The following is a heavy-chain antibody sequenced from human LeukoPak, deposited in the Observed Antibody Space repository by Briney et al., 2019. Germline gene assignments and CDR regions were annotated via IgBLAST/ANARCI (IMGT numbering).Heavy chain of an antibody. D-gene: IGHD2-8*02. J-gene: IGHJ4*02. Sequence: PGGSLRLSCAASGFSLSTYGVHWVRQAPGKGLVWVSRINHDGSSTTYADSVKGRFTISRDNAKNTLYLQMNSLRAEDTAVYYCARAPYSTGRGYYFDYWGQGTLVTVSS. CDR3: ARAPYSTGRGYYFDY. V-gene: IGHV3-74*01. CDR2: INHDGSST. CDR1: GFSLSTYG.